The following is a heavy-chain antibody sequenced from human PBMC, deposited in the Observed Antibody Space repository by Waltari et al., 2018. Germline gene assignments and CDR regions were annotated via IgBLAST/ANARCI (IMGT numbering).Heavy chain of an antibody. V-gene: IGHV1-69*12. CDR3: ARSYYYDRIGDYPSLGAFDY. Sequence: QVQLVQSGAEVKKPGSSVKVSCKAPGGTFSNHGISWLRRAPGQGLEWMGVIIPICGTPNDAQKFQGRVTIIADESTSTVYMELSSLRSEDTAVYYCARSYYYDRIGDYPSLGAFDYWGQGTLVTVSS. J-gene: IGHJ4*02. CDR1: GGTFSNHG. CDR2: IIPICGTP. D-gene: IGHD3-22*01.